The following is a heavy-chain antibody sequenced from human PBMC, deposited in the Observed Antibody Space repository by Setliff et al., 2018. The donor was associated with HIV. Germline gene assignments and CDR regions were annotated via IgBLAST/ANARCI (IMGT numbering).Heavy chain of an antibody. CDR3: ASSGSGSYINWFGP. V-gene: IGHV3-74*01. Sequence: GGSLRLSCAASGFIFSSKWMHWVRQVPGKGLVWVSRIDTDGSITSYADSVKGRFTISRDNDKNSVHLQMTRLRAEDTAVYYCASSGSGSYINWFGPWGQGTLVTVSS. J-gene: IGHJ5*02. CDR2: IDTDGSIT. CDR1: GFIFSSKW. D-gene: IGHD3-10*01.